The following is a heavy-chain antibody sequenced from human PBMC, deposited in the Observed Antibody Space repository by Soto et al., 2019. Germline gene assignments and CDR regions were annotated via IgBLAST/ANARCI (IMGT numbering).Heavy chain of an antibody. CDR1: GFIFSDYT. D-gene: IGHD2-21*02. J-gene: IGHJ4*02. V-gene: IGHV3-21*01. CDR2: ISSDSGAK. Sequence: ESGGGLVKPGGSLRLSCAASGFIFSDYTLNWVRQAPGKGLEWVSSISSDSGAKHYVDSVRGRFTISRDNAKSSLYLQMTSLRAEDTAVYYCTRGSYGDYNYWGQGTLVTVSS. CDR3: TRGSYGDYNY.